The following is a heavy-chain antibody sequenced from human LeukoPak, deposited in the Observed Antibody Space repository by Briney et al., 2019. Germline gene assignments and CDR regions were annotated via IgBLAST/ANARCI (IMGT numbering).Heavy chain of an antibody. CDR2: LRQDGNKI. CDR3: ARLNWDEGVLSGFDH. V-gene: IGHV3-7*01. J-gene: IGHJ5*02. CDR1: GFTFSAFW. D-gene: IGHD2-2*01. Sequence: PGGSLRLSCAASGFTFSAFWMSWVRQAPGKGLEWVANLRQDGNKIFYGDSAKGRFTISRDNAKNSLYLQMNSLRAEDTAVYYCARLNWDEGVLSGFDHWGQGILVTVSS.